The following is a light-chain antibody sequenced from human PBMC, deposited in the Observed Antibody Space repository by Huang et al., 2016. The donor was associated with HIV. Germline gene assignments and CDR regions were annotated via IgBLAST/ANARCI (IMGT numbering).Light chain of an antibody. CDR1: QSIGPY. V-gene: IGKV3-11*01. Sequence: EIVLTQSPVTLSLSPGDRAPLSCRASQSIGPYLAWYQQKSGQAPRLLIYDVSNRAAGVPARFSASGSETDFTLTIASLDPDDFAIYHCQQRSKWPLTFGGGTKVEMK. CDR2: DVS. J-gene: IGKJ4*01. CDR3: QQRSKWPLT.